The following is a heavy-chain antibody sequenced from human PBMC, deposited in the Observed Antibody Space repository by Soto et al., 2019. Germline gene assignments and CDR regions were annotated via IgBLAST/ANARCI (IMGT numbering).Heavy chain of an antibody. CDR1: GYTFTCYY. CDR3: ATGGGFGRVIGCMDV. J-gene: IGHJ6*02. Sequence: GASVKVACKASGYTFTCYYMHWVRQAPGQGLEWLGWINPHSGGSNDAQKIKGSVTMTRDTSISTAYRELSRLRSDETAVYYGATGGGFGRVIGCMDVWGQGTTVT. V-gene: IGHV1-2*02. CDR2: INPHSGGS. D-gene: IGHD3-16*01.